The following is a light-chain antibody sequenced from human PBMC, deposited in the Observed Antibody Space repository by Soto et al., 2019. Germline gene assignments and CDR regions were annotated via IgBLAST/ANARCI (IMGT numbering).Light chain of an antibody. CDR1: TSNIGSNA. V-gene: IGLV1-44*01. CDR2: ANN. CDR3: QAYDYILTASV. J-gene: IGLJ3*02. Sequence: QSVLTQPLSASGTPGQRVSISCSGSTSNIGSNAVTWYQQFPGTAPKLLMYANNQRPSGVPDRFSGSKSGTSASLAITGLQAEDEADYYCQAYDYILTASVLGGGTKVTVL.